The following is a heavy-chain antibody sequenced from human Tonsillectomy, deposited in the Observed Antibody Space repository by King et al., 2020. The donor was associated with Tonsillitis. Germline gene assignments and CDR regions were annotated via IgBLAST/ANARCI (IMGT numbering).Heavy chain of an antibody. CDR2: IYYSGST. CDR3: ARGEEGTIFDY. Sequence: VQLQESGPGLVKPSQTLSLTCAVSGGSISSGGYSWSWIRQPPGKGLEWIGYIYYSGSTYYNPSLKSRVTISVDTSKNQSSLKLSSVTAADTAVYYCARGEEGTIFDYWGQGTLVTVSS. V-gene: IGHV4-30-4*07. J-gene: IGHJ4*02. CDR1: GGSISSGGYS. D-gene: IGHD2-2*01.